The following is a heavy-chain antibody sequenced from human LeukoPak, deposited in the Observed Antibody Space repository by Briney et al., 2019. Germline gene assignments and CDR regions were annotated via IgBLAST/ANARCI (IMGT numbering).Heavy chain of an antibody. CDR3: AKGTGDTAYYFDF. Sequence: PGGSLRLSCAASGFTFSSYAMSWVRQAPGKGLEWVSGIRVSGSTHYPDSVTGRFTISRDNSENTLYLQMSGLRAEDTAIYYCAKGTGDTAYYFDFWGQGVLVTVSS. CDR2: IRVSGST. J-gene: IGHJ4*02. CDR1: GFTFSSYA. D-gene: IGHD7-27*01. V-gene: IGHV3-23*01.